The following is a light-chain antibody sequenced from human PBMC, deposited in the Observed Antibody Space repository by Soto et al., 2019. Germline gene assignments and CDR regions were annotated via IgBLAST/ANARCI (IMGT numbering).Light chain of an antibody. Sequence: EIVLTQSPATLSLSPGERATLSCRASQSVSSYLAWYQQKPGQAPRLLIYDASNRATGIPTRFSGSGSGTDFTLTISSLEPEDCAVYYCQHRANWPLTFGGGTTVEIK. J-gene: IGKJ4*01. CDR2: DAS. V-gene: IGKV3-11*01. CDR3: QHRANWPLT. CDR1: QSVSSY.